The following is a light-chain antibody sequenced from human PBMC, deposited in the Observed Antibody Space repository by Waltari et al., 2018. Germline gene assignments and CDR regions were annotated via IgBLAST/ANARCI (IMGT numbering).Light chain of an antibody. V-gene: IGKV3-11*01. J-gene: IGKJ3*01. Sequence: ELVLTQSPATLSLSPGERATLSCRASQSVTSYLAWYQQKPGQAPRLLIYDASNRATGIPARFSGSGSGTDFTPTISSLEPEDFAVYYCQQRSNWLFTFGPGTKVGLK. CDR3: QQRSNWLFT. CDR1: QSVTSY. CDR2: DAS.